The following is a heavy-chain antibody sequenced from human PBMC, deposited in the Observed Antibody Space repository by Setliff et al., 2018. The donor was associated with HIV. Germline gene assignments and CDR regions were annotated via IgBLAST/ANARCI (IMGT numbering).Heavy chain of an antibody. CDR3: ARDPHYFDTSGYYSYFYFDF. Sequence: PSETLSLTCAVYGESFSGYYWSWIRQPPGKGLEWIGEINHSGSTNYNSSLKSRVTISLDTSKNQFSLKLRSMSAADTAVYYCARDPHYFDTSGYYSYFYFDFWGQGMLVTVSS. D-gene: IGHD3-22*01. J-gene: IGHJ4*02. V-gene: IGHV4-34*01. CDR2: INHSGST. CDR1: GESFSGYY.